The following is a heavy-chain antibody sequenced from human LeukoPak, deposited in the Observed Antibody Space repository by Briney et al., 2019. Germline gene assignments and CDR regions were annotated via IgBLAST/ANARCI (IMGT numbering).Heavy chain of an antibody. D-gene: IGHD1-20*01. CDR2: TNPSGGST. V-gene: IGHV1-46*01. CDR3: ARGSITSPHYYYYYMDV. CDR1: GYTFTSYY. Sequence: GASVKVSCKASGYTFTSYYMHWVRQAPGQGLEWMGITNPSGGSTSYAQKFQGRVTMTRDMSTSTVYMELSSLRSEDTAVYYCARGSITSPHYYYYYMDVWGKGTTVTVSS. J-gene: IGHJ6*03.